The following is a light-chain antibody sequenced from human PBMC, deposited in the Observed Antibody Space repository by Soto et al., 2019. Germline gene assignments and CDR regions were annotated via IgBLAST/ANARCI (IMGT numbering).Light chain of an antibody. J-gene: IGKJ1*01. CDR2: AAS. CDR3: QQYYSYPRT. Sequence: DIQMTQSPSSLSASVGDRVTITCRASQGISNLLAWYQQRPGKLPKLLIYAASTLQPGVPSRFSGSGSGTDFTLTISCLQYEDFEAYYCQQYYSYPRTLGQGTKVDIK. CDR1: QGISNL. V-gene: IGKV1-27*01.